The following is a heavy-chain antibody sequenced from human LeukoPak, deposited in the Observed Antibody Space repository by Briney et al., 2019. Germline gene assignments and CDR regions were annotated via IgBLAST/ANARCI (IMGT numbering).Heavy chain of an antibody. CDR3: AREAYSSSPQYWFDP. CDR1: GFTFSSYG. V-gene: IGHV3-23*01. Sequence: PGGSLRLSCAASGFTFSSYGMSWVRQAPGKGLEWVSAITGSGGRGSTFYADSVKGRITMSRDNSKNTLYLQMNRLRAEDTAVYYCAREAYSSSPQYWFDPWGQGTLVTVSS. CDR2: ITGSGGRGST. J-gene: IGHJ5*02. D-gene: IGHD6-13*01.